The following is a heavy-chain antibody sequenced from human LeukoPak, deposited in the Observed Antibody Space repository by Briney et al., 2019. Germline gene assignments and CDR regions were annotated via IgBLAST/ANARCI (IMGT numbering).Heavy chain of an antibody. Sequence: GGSLRLSCAASGFTFSSYAMSWVRQAPGKGLEWVSAISGGGGSKYYADSVKGRFTISRDNSKNTLYLQMNSLRAEDTAVYYCAKPPYIYGSGSYKVYYYYMDVWGKGTTVTVSS. CDR1: GFTFSSYA. J-gene: IGHJ6*03. V-gene: IGHV3-23*01. CDR2: ISGGGGSK. CDR3: AKPPYIYGSGSYKVYYYYMDV. D-gene: IGHD3-10*01.